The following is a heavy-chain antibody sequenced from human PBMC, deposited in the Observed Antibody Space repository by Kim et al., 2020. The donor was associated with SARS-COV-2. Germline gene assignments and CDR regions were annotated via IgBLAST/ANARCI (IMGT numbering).Heavy chain of an antibody. V-gene: IGHV5-51*01. CDR3: ARQDYYGSGSYYLQGMDV. Sequence: GESLKISCKGSGYSFTSYWIGWVRQMPGKGLEWMGIIYPGDSDTRYSPSFQGQVTISADKSISTAYLQWSSLKASDTAMYYCARQDYYGSGSYYLQGMDVWGQGTTVTVSS. CDR1: GYSFTSYW. CDR2: IYPGDSDT. J-gene: IGHJ6*02. D-gene: IGHD3-10*01.